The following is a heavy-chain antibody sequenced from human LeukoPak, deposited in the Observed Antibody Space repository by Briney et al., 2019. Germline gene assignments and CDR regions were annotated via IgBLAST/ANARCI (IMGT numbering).Heavy chain of an antibody. CDR2: IRTKAFGGTP. CDR3: SRGAAAGITGWFDP. Sequence: GGSLRLSCTTSGFTFGDYTMSWFRQAPGKGLERVGFIRTKAFGGTPEYAASVKGRFTTSRDDSTSIAYLQMNSLKTEDTAVYYCSRGAAAGITGWFDPWGQGTLVTVSS. J-gene: IGHJ5*02. V-gene: IGHV3-49*03. D-gene: IGHD6-13*01. CDR1: GFTFGDYT.